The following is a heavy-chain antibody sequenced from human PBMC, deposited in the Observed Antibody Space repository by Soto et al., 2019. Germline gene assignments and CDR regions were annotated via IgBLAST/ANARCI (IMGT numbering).Heavy chain of an antibody. CDR3: AKGGRQWLVTSDFNY. Sequence: ASVKVSCKASGYTFTNYAMHWVRQAPGQRLEWMGWINAGNGNTKYSQKFQGRVTITRDTSASTAYMEMTSLRAEDTAVYYCAKGGRQWLVTSDFNYWGQGALVTVSS. V-gene: IGHV1-3*01. D-gene: IGHD6-19*01. CDR1: GYTFTNYA. CDR2: INAGNGNT. J-gene: IGHJ4*02.